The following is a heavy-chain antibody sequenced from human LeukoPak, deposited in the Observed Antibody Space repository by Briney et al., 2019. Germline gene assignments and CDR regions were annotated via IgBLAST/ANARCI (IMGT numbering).Heavy chain of an antibody. V-gene: IGHV4-59*12. CDR3: ARRAAALDS. J-gene: IGHJ4*02. CDR1: SASISRYY. D-gene: IGHD6-13*01. CDR2: FHHSGNT. Sequence: SETLSLTCSVSSASISRYYWSWIRQPPGKGLEWIGYFHHSGNTNYSPSLSSRITMSVDTSKNQFSLRLNSVTAADTAIYYCARRAAALDSWGQGTLVTVSS.